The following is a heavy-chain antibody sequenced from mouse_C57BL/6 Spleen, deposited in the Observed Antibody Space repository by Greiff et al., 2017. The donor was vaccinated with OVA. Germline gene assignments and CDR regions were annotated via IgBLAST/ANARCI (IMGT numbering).Heavy chain of an antibody. J-gene: IGHJ3*01. CDR1: GFSLTSYG. D-gene: IGHD2-4*01. Sequence: VKLQESGPGLVQPSQSLSITCTVSGFSLTSYGVHWVRQSPGKGLEWLGVIWRGGSTDYNAAFMSRLSITKDNSKSQVFFKMNSLQADDTAIYYCAKNRRDDYDRGLAYWGQGTLVTVSA. CDR2: IWRGGST. CDR3: AKNRRDDYDRGLAY. V-gene: IGHV2-5*01.